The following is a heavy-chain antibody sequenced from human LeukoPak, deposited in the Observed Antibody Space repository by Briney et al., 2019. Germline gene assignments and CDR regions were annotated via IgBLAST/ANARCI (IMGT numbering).Heavy chain of an antibody. J-gene: IGHJ5*02. CDR1: GGSISSYY. D-gene: IGHD2-2*01. Sequence: SETLSLTCTVSGGSISSYYWSWIRQPPGKGLEWIGYIYYSGSTNYNPSLKSRVTISVDTSKNQFSLKLSSVTAADTAVYYCARVGRLVPADLNWFDPWGQGTLVTVSS. CDR2: IYYSGST. V-gene: IGHV4-59*01. CDR3: ARVGRLVPADLNWFDP.